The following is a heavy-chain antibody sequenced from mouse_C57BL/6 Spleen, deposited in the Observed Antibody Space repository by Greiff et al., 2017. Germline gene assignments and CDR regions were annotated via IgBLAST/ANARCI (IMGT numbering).Heavy chain of an antibody. CDR2: INPGSGGT. CDR1: GYAFTNYL. Sequence: QVQLQQSGAELVRPGTSVKVSCKASGYAFTNYLIEWVKQRPGQGLEWIGVINPGSGGTNYNEKFKGKATLTADKSSSTAYMQLSSLTSEDSAVYFCASGVEGFAYWGQGTLVTVSA. CDR3: ASGVEGFAY. J-gene: IGHJ3*01. V-gene: IGHV1-54*01. D-gene: IGHD1-1*01.